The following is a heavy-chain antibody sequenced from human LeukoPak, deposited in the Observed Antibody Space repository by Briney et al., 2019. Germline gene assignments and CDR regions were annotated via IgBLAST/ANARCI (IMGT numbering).Heavy chain of an antibody. CDR3: ARLRGEFVEYYYYYGMDV. D-gene: IGHD3-16*01. V-gene: IGHV4-39*01. J-gene: IGHJ6*02. Sequence: NPSQTLSLTCTVSGGSISSGDYYWGWIRQPPGKGLEWIGSIYYSGSTYYNPSLKSRVTISVDTSKNQFSLKLSSVTAADTAVYYCARLRGEFVEYYYYYGMDVWGQGTTVTVSS. CDR2: IYYSGST. CDR1: GGSISSGDYY.